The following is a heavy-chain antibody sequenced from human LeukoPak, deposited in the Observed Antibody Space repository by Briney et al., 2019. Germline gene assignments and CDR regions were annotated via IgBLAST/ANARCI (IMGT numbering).Heavy chain of an antibody. Sequence: PSETLPLTCTVSGGSVSSGSYYWSWIRQPPGKGLEWIGYIYYSGSTNYNPSLKSRVTISVDTSKNQFSLKLSSVTAADTAVYYCARDTGGGWNVDWGQGTLVTVSS. CDR3: ARDTGGGWNVD. D-gene: IGHD1-1*01. V-gene: IGHV4-61*01. J-gene: IGHJ4*02. CDR1: GGSVSSGSYY. CDR2: IYYSGST.